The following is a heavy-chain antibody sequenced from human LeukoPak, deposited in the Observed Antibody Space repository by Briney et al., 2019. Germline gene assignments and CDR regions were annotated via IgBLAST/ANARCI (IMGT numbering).Heavy chain of an antibody. CDR3: AREFKSIAAAGTFTPSDY. D-gene: IGHD6-13*01. Sequence: PWASVKVSCKASGGTFSSYAISWVRQAPGQGLEWMGGIIPIFGTANYAQKFQGRVTITTDESTSTAYMELSSLRAEDTAVYYCAREFKSIAAAGTFTPSDYWGQGTLVTVSS. J-gene: IGHJ4*02. CDR2: IIPIFGTA. V-gene: IGHV1-69*05. CDR1: GGTFSSYA.